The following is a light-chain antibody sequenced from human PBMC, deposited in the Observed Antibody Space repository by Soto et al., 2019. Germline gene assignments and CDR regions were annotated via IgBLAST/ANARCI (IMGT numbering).Light chain of an antibody. J-gene: IGLJ2*01. V-gene: IGLV2-23*01. CDR2: EGS. CDR1: SSGVENYNL. CDR3: SSDAGAVV. Sequence: QSVLTQPASVSGSPGQSITLSCTRTSSGVENYNLVSWYQHRPGKAPKLIIYEGSQRPSGVSDRFSGSKSGNTASLTISGLRVEDEADYYCSSDAGAVVFGGGTKLTVL.